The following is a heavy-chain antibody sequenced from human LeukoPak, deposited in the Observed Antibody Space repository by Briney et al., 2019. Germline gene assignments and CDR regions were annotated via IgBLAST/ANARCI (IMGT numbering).Heavy chain of an antibody. J-gene: IGHJ4*02. CDR3: ARGGTRITIVGVVINDFDY. Sequence: SETLSLTCTVSGDSIISSSYYWGWIRQPPGKGLEWIGYIYHSGNTYYNPSLKSRLTISVDTPRNQFSLKLRSVTAADTAVYYCARGGTRITIVGVVINDFDYWGQGTLVTVSS. CDR2: IYHSGNT. D-gene: IGHD3-3*01. V-gene: IGHV4-30-4*08. CDR1: GDSIISSSYY.